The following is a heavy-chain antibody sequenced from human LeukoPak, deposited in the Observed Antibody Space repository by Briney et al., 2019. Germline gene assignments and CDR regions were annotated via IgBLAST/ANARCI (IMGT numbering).Heavy chain of an antibody. Sequence: ASVKVSCKASGYTFTGYYMHWVRQAPGQGLEWMGWINPNSGGTNYAQKFQGRVTMTRDTSISTAYMELSRLRSGDTAVYYCAREDSSSPAFDYWGQGTLVTVSS. CDR1: GYTFTGYY. V-gene: IGHV1-2*02. J-gene: IGHJ4*02. CDR2: INPNSGGT. CDR3: AREDSSSPAFDY. D-gene: IGHD6-6*01.